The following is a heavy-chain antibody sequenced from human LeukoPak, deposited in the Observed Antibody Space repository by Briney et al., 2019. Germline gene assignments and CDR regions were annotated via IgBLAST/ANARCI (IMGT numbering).Heavy chain of an antibody. D-gene: IGHD3-16*02. J-gene: IGHJ4*02. CDR1: GYTFTIYG. V-gene: IGHV1-18*04. CDR2: TSPYNGNT. CDR3: ARDQYDYVLGSYRPYFDY. Sequence: GASVTVSFKASGYTFTIYGISWVRQAPGQGLEWMGSTSPYNGNTNYAERLQGRVIITTDTSTRTAYMELRSLRSDGTAVFYCARDQYDYVLGSYRPYFDYWGQGTLVTVSS.